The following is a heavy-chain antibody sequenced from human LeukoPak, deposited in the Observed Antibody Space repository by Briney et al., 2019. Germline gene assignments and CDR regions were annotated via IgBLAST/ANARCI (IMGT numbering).Heavy chain of an antibody. J-gene: IGHJ5*02. Sequence: PGGSLRLSCAPSGFTLSNYEMNWVRLTPGKGLEWISYITKGGAIVLYAESVKGRFTISRDNANSSLYLQMNSLRAEDTAVYFCARLSVSITRRFDLWGQGTLVTVSS. CDR3: ARLSVSITRRFDL. CDR1: GFTLSNYE. V-gene: IGHV3-48*03. D-gene: IGHD3-3*01. CDR2: ITKGGAIV.